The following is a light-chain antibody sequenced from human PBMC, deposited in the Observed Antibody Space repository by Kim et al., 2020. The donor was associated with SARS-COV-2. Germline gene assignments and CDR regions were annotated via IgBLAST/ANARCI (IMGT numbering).Light chain of an antibody. CDR2: DVS. Sequence: PGQSRTISCTGTSSDVGGYNYVSWYQQHPGKAPKLMIYDVSNRPSGVSNRFSGSKSGNTASLTISGLQAEDEADYYCSSYTSSSTLFGGGTQLTVL. CDR1: SSDVGGYNY. V-gene: IGLV2-14*03. J-gene: IGLJ2*01. CDR3: SSYTSSSTL.